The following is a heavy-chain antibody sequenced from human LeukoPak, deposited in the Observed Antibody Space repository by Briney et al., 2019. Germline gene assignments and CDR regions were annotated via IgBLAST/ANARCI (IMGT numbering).Heavy chain of an antibody. D-gene: IGHD3-9*01. Sequence: SETLSLTCAVYGGSFSGNYWSWIRQPPGKGLEWIGEINHSGSTNYNPSLKSRVTISVDTSKNQFSLKLSSVTAADTAVYYCARGHDILTGYYPRTRSVRWFDPWGQGTLVTVSS. CDR3: ARGHDILTGYYPRTRSVRWFDP. CDR2: INHSGST. V-gene: IGHV4-34*01. J-gene: IGHJ5*02. CDR1: GGSFSGNY.